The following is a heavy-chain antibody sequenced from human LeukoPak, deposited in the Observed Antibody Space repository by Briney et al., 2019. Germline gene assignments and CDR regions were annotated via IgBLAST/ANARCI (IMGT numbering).Heavy chain of an antibody. CDR1: GFTFSNYA. V-gene: IGHV3-30-3*01. Sequence: GGSLRLSCAASGFTFSNYAMHWVRQAPGKGLEWVAVISYDGSIKSYADSVKGRFTTSRDNAENSLYLQMNSLRAEDTAVYYCARGARVTIFGVDLYYFFMDVWGKGTTVTVSS. CDR3: ARGARVTIFGVDLYYFFMDV. D-gene: IGHD3-3*01. CDR2: ISYDGSIK. J-gene: IGHJ6*03.